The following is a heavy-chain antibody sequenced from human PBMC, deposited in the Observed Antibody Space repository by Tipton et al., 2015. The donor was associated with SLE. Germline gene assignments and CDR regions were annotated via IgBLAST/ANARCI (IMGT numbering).Heavy chain of an antibody. J-gene: IGHJ6*02. V-gene: IGHV3-74*01. D-gene: IGHD6-19*01. Sequence: SLRLSCAASGFTFHNYWMHWVRQAPGKGLVWVSRRSTDGSVTTYADSVKGRLTISRDNAKNTLYLQMRSLRVEDTGIYYCARAPTISVAGTTDPFGMDVWGPGTRVTVSS. CDR1: GFTFHNYW. CDR3: ARAPTISVAGTTDPFGMDV. CDR2: RSTDGSVT.